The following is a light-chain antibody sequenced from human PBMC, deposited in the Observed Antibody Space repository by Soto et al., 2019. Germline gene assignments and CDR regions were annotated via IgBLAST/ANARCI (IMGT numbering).Light chain of an antibody. V-gene: IGLV1-40*01. CDR2: GNS. J-gene: IGLJ1*01. CDR1: SSNIGARYD. Sequence: QSVLTQPPSVSGAPGQRVTISCTGSSSNIGARYDVHWYQHLPGTAPKLLIYGNSNRPSGVPDRFSGSKSGTSASLAITGLQAGDEADYYCQSYDSSLSGSYVFGTGTKVTVL. CDR3: QSYDSSLSGSYV.